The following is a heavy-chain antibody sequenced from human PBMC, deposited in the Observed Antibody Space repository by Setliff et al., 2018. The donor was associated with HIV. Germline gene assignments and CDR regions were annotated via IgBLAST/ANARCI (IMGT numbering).Heavy chain of an antibody. D-gene: IGHD1-26*01. Sequence: PSETLSLTCTVSGGSISSFYWSWIRQPPGKGLEWIGYIYYSGNTNYNPSLKSRVTISVDTSKNQFSLKLSSVTAADTAVYYCARGGALEWELPFDYWGQGTLVTVSS. V-gene: IGHV4-59*08. CDR1: GGSISSFY. J-gene: IGHJ4*02. CDR3: ARGGALEWELPFDY. CDR2: IYYSGNT.